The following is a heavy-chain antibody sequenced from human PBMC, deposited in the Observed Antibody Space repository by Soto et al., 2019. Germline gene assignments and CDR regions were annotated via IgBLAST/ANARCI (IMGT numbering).Heavy chain of an antibody. Sequence: QPGGCLGLSCAASGVSFCSYWMDGVRQATGKGLEWVSYISSSSSTIYYADSVKGRFTISRDNAKNSLYLQMNSLRDEDTAVYYCARVPPGGYSGYDSAFDIWGQGTMVTVS. CDR1: GVSFCSYW. CDR3: ARVPPGGYSGYDSAFDI. V-gene: IGHV3-48*02. J-gene: IGHJ3*02. CDR2: ISSSSSTI. D-gene: IGHD5-12*01.